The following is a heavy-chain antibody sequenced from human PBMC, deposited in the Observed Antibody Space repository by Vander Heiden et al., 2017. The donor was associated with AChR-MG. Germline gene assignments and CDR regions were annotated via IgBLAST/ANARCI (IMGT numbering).Heavy chain of an antibody. J-gene: IGHJ4*01. Sequence: QVQLQESGPGLVKPSQTLSLTRTFSGGFITSGGSYWSWIRQHPGKGLEWIGHMYYSKSSYYNPSLKSRVTILADTSKNQFSLELSSVTAADTAVYYCARDFGSGDYDSTGYFGFWGHGTLVTVSS. CDR3: ARDFGSGDYDSTGYFGF. D-gene: IGHD3-22*01. CDR1: GGFITSGGSY. V-gene: IGHV4-31*03. CDR2: MYYSKSS.